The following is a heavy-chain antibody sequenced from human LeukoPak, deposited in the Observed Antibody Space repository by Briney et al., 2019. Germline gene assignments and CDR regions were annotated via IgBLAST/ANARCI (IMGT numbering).Heavy chain of an antibody. D-gene: IGHD5-18*01. CDR1: GYSVSSAYY. Sequence: SETLSLTCTVSGYSVSSAYYWGWIRQPPGKGLEWIGSIYYSGSTYYNPSLKSRVSISIDTSKNQVSLKVSSVTAADTAVYYCARDLPGNSYAYYDYWGQGTLVTVSS. CDR3: ARDLPGNSYAYYDY. V-gene: IGHV4-38-2*02. J-gene: IGHJ4*02. CDR2: IYYSGST.